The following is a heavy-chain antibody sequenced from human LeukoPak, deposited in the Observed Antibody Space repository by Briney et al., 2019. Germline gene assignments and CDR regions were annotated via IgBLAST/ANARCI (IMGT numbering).Heavy chain of an antibody. V-gene: IGHV4-38-2*02. CDR1: GYSVSSGYY. Sequence: SETLSLTCTVSGYSVSSGYYWGWIRQPPGKGLEWIGSIYHSGSTYYNPFPKSRVTISVDTSKNQFSLKLSSVTAADTAVYYCARDADFWSGSSFDPWGQGTLVTVSS. CDR3: ARDADFWSGSSFDP. D-gene: IGHD3-3*01. J-gene: IGHJ5*02. CDR2: IYHSGST.